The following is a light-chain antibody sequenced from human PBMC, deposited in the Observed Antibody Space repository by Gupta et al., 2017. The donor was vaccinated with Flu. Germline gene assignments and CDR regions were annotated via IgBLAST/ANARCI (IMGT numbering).Light chain of an antibody. J-gene: IGKJ1*01. CDR3: QQSYRFPRT. Sequence: DIQMTQSPSSLSASVGDRVTITCRASQTISNNLNWYQQKPGTVPKVLIYTASTLQSGIPSRFSGGGSGTEFTLTISSLQPEDFATDYCQQSYRFPRTFGQGTTVQMK. V-gene: IGKV1-39*01. CDR2: TAS. CDR1: QTISNN.